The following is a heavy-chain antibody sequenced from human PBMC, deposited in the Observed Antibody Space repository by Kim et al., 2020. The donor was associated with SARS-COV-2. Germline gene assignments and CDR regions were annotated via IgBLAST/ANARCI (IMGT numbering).Heavy chain of an antibody. J-gene: IGHJ5*02. CDR2: INAGNGNT. CDR3: AREGVLLWFGFHP. Sequence: ASVKVSCKASGYTFTSYAMHWVRQAPGQRLEWMGWINAGNGNTKYSQKFQGRVTITRDTSASTAYMELSSLRSEDTAVYYCAREGVLLWFGFHPWGQGTLVTVSS. V-gene: IGHV1-3*01. D-gene: IGHD3-10*01. CDR1: GYTFTSYA.